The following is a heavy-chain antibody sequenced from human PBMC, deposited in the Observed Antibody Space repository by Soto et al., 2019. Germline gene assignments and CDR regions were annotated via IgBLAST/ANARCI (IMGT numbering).Heavy chain of an antibody. Sequence: PGGSLRLCCAASGLPDNTYWINWVRQTSEKGLEWVANIKLEGGETNYVYSVEGRFTISRDDAKNVVYLQVNSMRAQYTAVYYYVGSSGWIIDYWGQRILVFVSS. CDR3: VGSSGWIIDY. CDR1: GLPDNTYW. D-gene: IGHD6-25*01. J-gene: IGHJ4*02. V-gene: IGHV3-7*03. CDR2: IKLEGGET.